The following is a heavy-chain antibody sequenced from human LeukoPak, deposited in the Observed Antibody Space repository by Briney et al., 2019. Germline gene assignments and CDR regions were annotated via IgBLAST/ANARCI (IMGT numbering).Heavy chain of an antibody. J-gene: IGHJ5*02. CDR2: IYYSGST. Sequence: SETLSLTCTVSRGSISSSSYYWGWIRQPPGKGLEWIGSIYYSGSTYYNPSLKSRVTISVDTSKNQFSLKLSSVTAADTAVYYCARHIISGQSPWFDPWGQGTLVTVSS. CDR3: ARHIISGQSPWFDP. D-gene: IGHD3-10*01. V-gene: IGHV4-39*01. CDR1: RGSISSSSYY.